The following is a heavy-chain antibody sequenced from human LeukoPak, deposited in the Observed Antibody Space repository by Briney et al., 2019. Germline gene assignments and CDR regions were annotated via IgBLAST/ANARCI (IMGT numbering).Heavy chain of an antibody. D-gene: IGHD1-26*01. V-gene: IGHV3-30*02. CDR3: AKDRAKWELLSSNFGSDY. J-gene: IGHJ4*02. Sequence: PGGSLRLSCAASGFTFSSYGMHWVRQAPGKGLEWVAFIRYDGSNKYYADSVKGRFTISRDNSKNTLYLQMNSLRAEDTAVYYCAKDRAKWELLSSNFGSDYWGQGTLVTVSS. CDR1: GFTFSSYG. CDR2: IRYDGSNK.